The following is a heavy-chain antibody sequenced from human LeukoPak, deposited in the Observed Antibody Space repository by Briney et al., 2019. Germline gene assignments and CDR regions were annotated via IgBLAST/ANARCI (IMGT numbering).Heavy chain of an antibody. CDR3: ARDFGWYYFDY. J-gene: IGHJ4*02. CDR1: GFTFSDYW. V-gene: IGHV3-7*01. Sequence: GGSLRLSCAASGFTFSDYWMSWVRQAPGKGPEWVANIHQDGSEKYYVDSVKGRFTISRDNAKNSLYLQMNSLRAEDTAVYYCARDFGWYYFDYWGQGTLVTVSS. CDR2: IHQDGSEK. D-gene: IGHD3-9*01.